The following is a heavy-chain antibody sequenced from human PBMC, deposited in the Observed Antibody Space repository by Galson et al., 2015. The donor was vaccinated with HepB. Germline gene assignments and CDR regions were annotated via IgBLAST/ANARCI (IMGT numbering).Heavy chain of an antibody. Sequence: SVTVSCKASGYTFSDYFIHWVRQAPGQGPEWMGWINPKSGGTNYAQEFQGRVTMARDTSLSSASMYLSRLTSDDTAIYHCARDRRYISGWFPLDYWGQGTLVTVSS. CDR1: GYTFSDYF. D-gene: IGHD6-19*01. CDR3: ARDRRYISGWFPLDY. J-gene: IGHJ4*02. CDR2: INPKSGGT. V-gene: IGHV1-2*02.